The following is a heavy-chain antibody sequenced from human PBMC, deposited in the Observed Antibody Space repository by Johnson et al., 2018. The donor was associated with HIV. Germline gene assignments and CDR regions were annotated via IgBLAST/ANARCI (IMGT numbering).Heavy chain of an antibody. J-gene: IGHJ3*02. CDR1: GFPFSSYA. Sequence: QVQLVESGGGVVQPGRSLRLSCAASGFPFSSYAMDWVRQAPGKGLEWVAVISNDGTDKYYADSVKGRFTISRDNSKNTLYLQMNSLRAEDTAVYYCARGGGRWGIDAFDIWGQGTMVTVSS. CDR2: ISNDGTDK. CDR3: ARGGGRWGIDAFDI. V-gene: IGHV3-30*03. D-gene: IGHD1-26*01.